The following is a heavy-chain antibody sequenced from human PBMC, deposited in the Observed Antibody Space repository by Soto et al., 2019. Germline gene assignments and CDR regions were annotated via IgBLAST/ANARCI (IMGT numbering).Heavy chain of an antibody. CDR2: ISYDGSNK. CDR3: ARAGGD. D-gene: IGHD6-25*01. J-gene: IGHJ4*02. Sequence: QVQLVESGGGVVQPGRSLRLSCAASGFTFSSYAMHWVRQAPDKGLEWVAVISYDGSNKYYADSVKGRFTISRDNSKNTLYLQMNSLRAEDTAVYYCARAGGDWGQGTLVTVSS. V-gene: IGHV3-30-3*01. CDR1: GFTFSSYA.